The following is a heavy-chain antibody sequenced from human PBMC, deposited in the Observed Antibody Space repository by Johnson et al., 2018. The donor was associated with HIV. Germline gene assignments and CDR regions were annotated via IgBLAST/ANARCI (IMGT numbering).Heavy chain of an antibody. D-gene: IGHD4-11*01. CDR2: IKSKTDGGTT. V-gene: IGHV3-15*01. CDR1: GFTFSNAW. CDR3: TTNYVLGGLIAFDI. Sequence: EQLVESGGGLVQPGGSLRLSCAASGFTFSNAWMSWVHQAPGKGLEWVGRIKSKTDGGTTDYAAPVKGRFTISRDDSKNTLYLQMNSLKTEDTAVYYCTTNYVLGGLIAFDIWGQGTMVTVSS. J-gene: IGHJ3*02.